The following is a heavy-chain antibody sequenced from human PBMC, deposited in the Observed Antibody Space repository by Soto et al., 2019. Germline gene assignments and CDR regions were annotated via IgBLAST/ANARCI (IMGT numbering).Heavy chain of an antibody. V-gene: IGHV1-3*01. Sequence: ASVKVSGKASGYTFTSDAMHWVRQAPGQRLEWMGWINDGNGNTKYSQKFQGRVTITRDTSASTAYMELSSLRSEDTAVYYCARGVDYGDYFDYWGQGTLLNVSP. CDR3: ARGVDYGDYFDY. D-gene: IGHD4-17*01. CDR2: INDGNGNT. J-gene: IGHJ4*02. CDR1: GYTFTSDA.